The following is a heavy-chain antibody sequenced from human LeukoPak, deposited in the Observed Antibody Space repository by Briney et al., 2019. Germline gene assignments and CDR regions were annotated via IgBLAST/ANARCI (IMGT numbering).Heavy chain of an antibody. CDR1: GGSFSGYY. J-gene: IGHJ4*02. Sequence: SETLSLTCAVYGGSFSGYYWSWIRQPPGKGLEWIGEINHSGSTNYNPSLKSRVTISVDTSKNQFSLKLSSVTAADTAVYYCARRYITGDYWGQGTLVTVSS. CDR3: ARRYITGDY. D-gene: IGHD1-20*01. CDR2: INHSGST. V-gene: IGHV4-34*01.